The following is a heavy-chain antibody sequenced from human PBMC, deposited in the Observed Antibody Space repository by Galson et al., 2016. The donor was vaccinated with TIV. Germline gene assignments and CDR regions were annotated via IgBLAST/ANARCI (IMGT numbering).Heavy chain of an antibody. CDR1: GFTFSTYA. CDR2: ISYDGTNK. V-gene: IGHV3-30*04. CDR3: ARVTMIRGTLDY. D-gene: IGHD3-10*01. Sequence: SLRLSCAASGFTFSTYAMYWVRQSQSKGLEWVAFISYDGTNKYYADSVKGRFTVSRDNSKNTLYLQLNNVRPEDTAVYYCARVTMIRGTLDYRGQGTLVTVSS. J-gene: IGHJ4*02.